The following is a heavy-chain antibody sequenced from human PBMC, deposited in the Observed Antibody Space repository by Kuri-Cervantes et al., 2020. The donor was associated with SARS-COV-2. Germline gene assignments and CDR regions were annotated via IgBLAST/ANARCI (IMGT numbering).Heavy chain of an antibody. CDR3: ARSPGDGDYDPFDY. V-gene: IGHV3-21*01. Sequence: GESLKISCVASGFTFSAYTLNWVRQAPGKGLEWVSSITRSSVYISYADSLKGRFTISRDNAKNSLYLQMSSLRAEDTAVYYCARSPGDGDYDPFDYWGQGTLVTVSS. CDR2: ITRSSVYI. J-gene: IGHJ4*02. CDR1: GFTFSAYT. D-gene: IGHD4-17*01.